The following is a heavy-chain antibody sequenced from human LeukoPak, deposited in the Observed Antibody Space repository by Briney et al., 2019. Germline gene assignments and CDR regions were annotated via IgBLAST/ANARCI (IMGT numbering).Heavy chain of an antibody. CDR3: ARDGPQTH. V-gene: IGHV3-21*01. CDR1: GFTFSSYS. J-gene: IGHJ4*02. CDR2: ISSSSGYI. Sequence: GGSLRLSCAASGFTFSSYSMNWVRQAPGKGLEWVSSISSSSGYIYYADSVKGRFTISRDNAKNSLYLQMNSLRAEDTAVYYCARDGPQTHWGQGTLVTVSS.